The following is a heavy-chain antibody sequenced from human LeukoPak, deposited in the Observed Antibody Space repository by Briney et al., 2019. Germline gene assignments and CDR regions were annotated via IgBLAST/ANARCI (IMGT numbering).Heavy chain of an antibody. CDR3: ARAGSTSCYSSADY. D-gene: IGHD2-2*01. V-gene: IGHV3-30*04. CDR1: GFTFSSYA. J-gene: IGHJ4*02. CDR2: ISYDGSNK. Sequence: PGGSLRLSCAASGFTFSSYAMHWVRQAPGKELEWVAVISYDGSNKYYADSVKGRFTISRGNSKNTLYLQMNSLRAEDTAVYYCARAGSTSCYSSADYWGQGTLVTVSS.